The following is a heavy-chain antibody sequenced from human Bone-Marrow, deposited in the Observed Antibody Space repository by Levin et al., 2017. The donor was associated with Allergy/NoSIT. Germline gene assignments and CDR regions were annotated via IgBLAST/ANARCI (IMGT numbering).Heavy chain of an antibody. CDR2: ISYDGSNK. V-gene: IGHV3-30*18. D-gene: IGHD3-3*01. J-gene: IGHJ6*02. CDR1: GFTFSSYG. CDR3: AKERLRRAHYDFWSGHAYYYYGMDV. Sequence: PGGSLRLSCAASGFTFSSYGMHWVRQAPGKGLEWVAVISYDGSNKYYADSVKGRFTISRDNSKNTLYLQMNSLRAEDTAVYYCAKERLRRAHYDFWSGHAYYYYGMDVWGQGTTVTVSS.